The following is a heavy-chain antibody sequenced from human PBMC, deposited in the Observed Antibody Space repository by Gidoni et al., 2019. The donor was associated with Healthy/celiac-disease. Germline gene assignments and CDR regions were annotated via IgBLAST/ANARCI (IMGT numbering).Heavy chain of an antibody. CDR1: AGSISTSRYY. V-gene: IGHV4-39*01. CDR2: IYYSGST. CDR3: ARMDTAMVTFDY. J-gene: IGHJ4*02. Sequence: QLQLQESVPGLVKPSETLSLSSTVPAGSISTSRYYWGWLRQPPGKGQEWIGSIYYSGSTYYNPSLKIRVTISVDTSKNQFSLKLSSVTAADTAVYYCARMDTAMVTFDYWGQGTLVTVSS. D-gene: IGHD5-18*01.